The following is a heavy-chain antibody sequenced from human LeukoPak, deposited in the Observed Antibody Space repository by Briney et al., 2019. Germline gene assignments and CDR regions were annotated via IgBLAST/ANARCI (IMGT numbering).Heavy chain of an antibody. CDR2: FDPEDGET. V-gene: IGHV1-24*01. Sequence: APVNVSCKVSGYTLTELSMHWVRQAPGKGLEWMGGFDPEDGETIYAQKFQGRVTMTEDTSTDTAYMELSSLRSEDTAVYYCATSQAFFGSGWYVFDYWGQGTLVTVSS. CDR1: GYTLTELS. J-gene: IGHJ4*02. D-gene: IGHD6-19*01. CDR3: ATSQAFFGSGWYVFDY.